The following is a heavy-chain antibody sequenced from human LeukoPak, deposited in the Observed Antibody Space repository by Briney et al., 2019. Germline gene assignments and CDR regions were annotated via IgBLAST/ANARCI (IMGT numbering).Heavy chain of an antibody. V-gene: IGHV3-49*04. CDR2: IRSKAYGGTT. CDR1: GFTFSSYA. J-gene: IGHJ4*02. CDR3: TRGNSGVDQRGLDY. Sequence: GGSLRLSCAASGFTFSSYAMSWVRQAPGKGLEWVGFIRSKAYGGTTEYAASVKGRFTISRDDSKSIAYLQMNSLKTEDTAVYYCTRGNSGVDQRGLDYWGQGTLVTVSS. D-gene: IGHD5-12*01.